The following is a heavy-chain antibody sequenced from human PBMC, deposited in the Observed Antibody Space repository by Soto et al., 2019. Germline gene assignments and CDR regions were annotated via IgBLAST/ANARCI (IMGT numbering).Heavy chain of an antibody. CDR2: ISSNGGST. Sequence: GGSLRLSCAASGFTFSSYAMHWVRQAPGKGLEYVSAISSNGGSTYYANSVKGRFTISRDNSKNTLYLQMGSLRAEDMAVYYCARGGTVTLDYHYYGMDVWGQGTTVTVSS. J-gene: IGHJ6*02. V-gene: IGHV3-64*01. CDR3: ARGGTVTLDYHYYGMDV. D-gene: IGHD4-4*01. CDR1: GFTFSSYA.